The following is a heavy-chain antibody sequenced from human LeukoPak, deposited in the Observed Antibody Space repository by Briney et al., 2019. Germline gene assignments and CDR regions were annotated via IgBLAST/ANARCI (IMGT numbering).Heavy chain of an antibody. CDR1: GYTFTSYG. CDR2: ISAYNGNT. J-gene: IGHJ4*02. V-gene: IGHV1-18*01. CDR3: ATSFRDGYNMAFDY. Sequence: ASVKVSCKASGYTFTSYGISWVRQAPGQGLEWMGWISAYNGNTNYAQKLQGRVTMTTDTSTSTAYMELRSLRSDDTAVYYCATSFRDGYNMAFDYWGQGTLVTVSS. D-gene: IGHD5-24*01.